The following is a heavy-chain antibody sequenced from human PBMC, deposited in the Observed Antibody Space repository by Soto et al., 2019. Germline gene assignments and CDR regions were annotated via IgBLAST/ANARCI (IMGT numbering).Heavy chain of an antibody. V-gene: IGHV1-69*13. CDR2: IIPIFGTA. CDR1: GGTFSSYA. D-gene: IGHD5-12*01. J-gene: IGHJ6*02. Sequence: SVKVSCKASGGTFSSYAISWVRQAPGQGLEWMGGIIPIFGTANYAQKFQGRVTITADESTSTAYMELSSLRSEDTAVYYCARDESEWLRLGIYYYYYGMDVWGQGNTVTVSS. CDR3: ARDESEWLRLGIYYYYYGMDV.